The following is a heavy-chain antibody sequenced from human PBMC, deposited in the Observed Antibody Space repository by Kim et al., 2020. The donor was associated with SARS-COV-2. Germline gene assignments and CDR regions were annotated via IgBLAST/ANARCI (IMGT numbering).Heavy chain of an antibody. J-gene: IGHJ2*01. D-gene: IGHD1-26*01. CDR3: ARDRVGIFYFSL. CDR1: GFTFSDYY. CDR2: ISGTHGYT. V-gene: IGHV3-11*06. Sequence: GGSLRLSCAASGFTFSDYYMSWIRQTPEKGLEWLSYISGTHGYTNYADSVKGRFTISRDNAKNSLYLQMNSLTAEDTAVYYCARDRVGIFYFSLWGRGTLVTVSS.